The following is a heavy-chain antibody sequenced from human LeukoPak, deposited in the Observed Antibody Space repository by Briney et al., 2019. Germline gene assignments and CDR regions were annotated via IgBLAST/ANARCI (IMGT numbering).Heavy chain of an antibody. CDR1: GYTFTGYY. CDR3: ARDFRGVVTASWFDP. D-gene: IGHD2-21*02. J-gene: IGHJ5*02. V-gene: IGHV1-2*02. Sequence: GASVKVSCKASGYTFTGYYMHWVRQAPGQGLEWMGWINPNSGGTNYAQKFQGRVTMTRDTSISTAYMELSRLRSDDTAVYYCARDFRGVVTASWFDPWGQGTLVTVSS. CDR2: INPNSGGT.